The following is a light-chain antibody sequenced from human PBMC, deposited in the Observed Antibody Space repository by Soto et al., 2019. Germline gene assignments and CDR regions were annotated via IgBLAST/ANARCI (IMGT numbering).Light chain of an antibody. Sequence: EIVLTQSPATLSLSPGERATLSCRASQSVSSYLAWYQQKPGQAPRLLIYDASNRATGIPARFSGSGSGTEFTPTISRLQSEDLAVSSRQQYTNWPTEITLGQGQRLEI. V-gene: IGKV3-11*01. J-gene: IGKJ5*01. CDR3: QQYTNWPTEIT. CDR2: DAS. CDR1: QSVSSY.